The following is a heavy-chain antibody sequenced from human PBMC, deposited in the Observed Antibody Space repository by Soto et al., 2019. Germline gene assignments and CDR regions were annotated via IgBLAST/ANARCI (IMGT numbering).Heavy chain of an antibody. V-gene: IGHV3-30*18. CDR1: GFTFSSSG. D-gene: IGHD2-21*01. CDR2: ISYDGSNK. CDR3: AKDSQSIFWYVVGLNGYFYVLDV. J-gene: IGHJ6*02. Sequence: GGSPGLSCAASGFTFSSSGMPWVRKAQGKGLEWVAVISYDGSNKYYAASVKGRCTISRDNSKNTLYLQMNSLRAEDTAVYYCAKDSQSIFWYVVGLNGYFYVLDVWGQGTTVTVSS.